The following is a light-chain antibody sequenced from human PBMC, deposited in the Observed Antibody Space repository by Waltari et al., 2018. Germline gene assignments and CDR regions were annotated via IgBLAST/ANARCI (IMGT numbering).Light chain of an antibody. V-gene: IGKV1-16*01. CDR1: QDIDNN. CDR3: QQGYSYPPN. J-gene: IGKJ2*01. CDR2: RAS. Sequence: DIRMTQSPSSLSASVGDTVTITCQASQDIDNNLNWYQQKPGKAPKLLMYRASNLQSGIPSRFSCSGSGTDFTLTISSLQPEDFATYYCQQGYSYPPNFGQGTKVEIK.